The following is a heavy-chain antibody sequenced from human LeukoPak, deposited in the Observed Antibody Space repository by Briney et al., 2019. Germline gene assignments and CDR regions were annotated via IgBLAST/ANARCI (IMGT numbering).Heavy chain of an antibody. CDR3: ARDRIAVAAGDAFDI. V-gene: IGHV4-4*07. Sequence: SETLSLTCTVSGGSISSYYWSWIRQPAGKGLEWIGRIYTSGSTNYNPSLKSRVTMSVDTSKNQFSLKLGSVTAADTAVYYCARDRIAVAAGDAFDIWGQGTMVTVSS. J-gene: IGHJ3*02. CDR1: GGSISSYY. CDR2: IYTSGST. D-gene: IGHD6-19*01.